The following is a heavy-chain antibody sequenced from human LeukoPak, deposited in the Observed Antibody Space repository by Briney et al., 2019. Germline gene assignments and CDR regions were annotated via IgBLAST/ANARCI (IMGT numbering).Heavy chain of an antibody. CDR2: VSYDGSDK. CDR3: AKDGGSSPNYYYYYGMDV. V-gene: IGHV3-30*18. D-gene: IGHD1-26*01. CDR1: GFTFSSYG. J-gene: IGHJ6*02. Sequence: PGGSLRLSCEASGFTFSSYGIHWVRQAPDKGLEWVAVVSYDGSDKYYADSVKGRFTISRDNSKNTLYLQMNSLRAEDTAVYYCAKDGGSSPNYYYYYGMDVWGQGTTVTVSS.